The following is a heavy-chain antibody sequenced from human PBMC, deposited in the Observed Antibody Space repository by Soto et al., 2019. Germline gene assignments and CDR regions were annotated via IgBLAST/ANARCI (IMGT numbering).Heavy chain of an antibody. CDR1: GYTFTSYG. V-gene: IGHV1-18*01. Sequence: GXSVKVSFNASGYTFTSYGISLVRHTPGQGLEWMGWISGYNGDANYAQRFQGRVSMTIDTSTTTAYMELRTLTSDDTAVYYCAKNGQPPYYYYGLDVWGQGTTVTVSS. CDR2: ISGYNGDA. J-gene: IGHJ6*02. D-gene: IGHD2-8*01. CDR3: AKNGQPPYYYYGLDV.